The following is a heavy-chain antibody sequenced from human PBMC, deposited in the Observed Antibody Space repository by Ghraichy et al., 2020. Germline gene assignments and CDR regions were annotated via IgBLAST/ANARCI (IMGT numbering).Heavy chain of an antibody. Sequence: ASVKVSCKVGGSRVSNPATNSYRQCRVQLVEKMGWINAGNGYTEYAQKFQGRITITRDTSASTCYMELSSLRSEDTAVYYCARAPTTMLVVHYAFDIWGQVKMVTVSS. V-gene: IGHV1-3*01. CDR3: ARAPTTMLVVHYAFDI. D-gene: IGHD3-22*01. CDR2: INAGNGYT. J-gene: IGHJ3*02. CDR1: GSRVSNPA.